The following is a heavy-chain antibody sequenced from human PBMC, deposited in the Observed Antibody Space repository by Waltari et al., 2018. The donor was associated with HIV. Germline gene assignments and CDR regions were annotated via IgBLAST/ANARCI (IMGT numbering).Heavy chain of an antibody. V-gene: IGHV1-2*06. CDR1: GYTFTGYY. CDR2: INPNSGGT. Sequence: QVQLVQSGAEVKKPGASVKVSCKASGYTFTGYYMSWVRQAPGQGLEWMGRINPNSGGTNYAQKFQGRVTMTRDTSISTAYMELSRLRSDDTAVYYCARRYCSGGSCSYYFDYWGQGTLVTVSS. CDR3: ARRYCSGGSCSYYFDY. J-gene: IGHJ4*02. D-gene: IGHD2-15*01.